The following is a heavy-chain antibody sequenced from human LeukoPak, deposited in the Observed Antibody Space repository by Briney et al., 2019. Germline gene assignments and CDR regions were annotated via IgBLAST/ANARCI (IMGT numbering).Heavy chain of an antibody. V-gene: IGHV4-34*01. CDR3: ARVGGAIFGIRQYYYYYGMDV. D-gene: IGHD3-3*01. CDR1: GGSFSGYY. Sequence: SETLSLTCAVYGGSFSGYYWSWIRQPPGKGLEWIGEINHSGSTNYNPSLKSRVTISVDTSKNQFSLKLSPVTAADTAVYYCARVGGAIFGIRQYYYYYGMDVWGQGTTVTVSS. J-gene: IGHJ6*02. CDR2: INHSGST.